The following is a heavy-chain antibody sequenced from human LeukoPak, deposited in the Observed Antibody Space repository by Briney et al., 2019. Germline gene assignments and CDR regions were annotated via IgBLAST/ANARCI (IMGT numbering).Heavy chain of an antibody. J-gene: IGHJ5*02. Sequence: SETLSLTCTVSGDSISSGSYYWSWIRQPAGKGLEWIGRIYTSESTNYNPSLKSRVTISADTSKNQFSLKLSSVTAADTAVYYCARDRLPGFKWFDPWGQGTLVTVSS. CDR1: GDSISSGSYY. D-gene: IGHD2-2*01. V-gene: IGHV4-61*02. CDR2: IYTSEST. CDR3: ARDRLPGFKWFDP.